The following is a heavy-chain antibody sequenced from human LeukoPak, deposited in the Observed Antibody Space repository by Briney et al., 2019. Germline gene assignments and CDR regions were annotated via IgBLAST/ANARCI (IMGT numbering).Heavy chain of an antibody. V-gene: IGHV1-3*01. CDR3: ARDRFVSRITMVRGVGIWDV. J-gene: IGHJ6*02. CDR1: GYTFTSYA. D-gene: IGHD3-10*01. CDR2: INAGNGNT. Sequence: ASVKVSCKASGYTFTSYAMHWVRQAPGQRLEWMGWINAGNGNTKYSQKFQGRVTITRDTSASTAYMELSSLRSEDTAVYYCARDRFVSRITMVRGVGIWDVWGQGTTVTVSS.